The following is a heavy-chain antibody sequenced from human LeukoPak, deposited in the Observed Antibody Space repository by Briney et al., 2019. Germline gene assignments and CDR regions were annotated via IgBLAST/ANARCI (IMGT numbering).Heavy chain of an antibody. D-gene: IGHD4-23*01. CDR3: ARDLGDGGNSGGY. CDR1: GRPLSISRYE. Sequence: SETLSLICTVCGRPLSISRYEWGWIRRPRGKGLEWIGSIYYNGSTTNNTSLKSRVTIPVDTSKTQFSLTLSSVTAADTAVYYCARDLGDGGNSGGYWGQGTLVTVSS. CDR2: IYYNGST. V-gene: IGHV4-39*02. J-gene: IGHJ4*02.